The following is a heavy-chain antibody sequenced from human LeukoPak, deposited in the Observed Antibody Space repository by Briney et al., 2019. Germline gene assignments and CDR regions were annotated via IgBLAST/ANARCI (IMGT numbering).Heavy chain of an antibody. CDR2: IYYSGST. Sequence: SETLSLTCTVSGGSISSYYWSWIRQPPGKGLEWIGYIYYSGSTNYNPSLKSRVTISVDTSKNQFSLKLSSVTAADTAVYYCARSRLLVLGCCSSTSCPASLEFDPWGQGTLVTVSS. V-gene: IGHV4-59*01. CDR1: GGSISSYY. J-gene: IGHJ5*02. CDR3: ARSRLLVLGCCSSTSCPASLEFDP. D-gene: IGHD2-2*01.